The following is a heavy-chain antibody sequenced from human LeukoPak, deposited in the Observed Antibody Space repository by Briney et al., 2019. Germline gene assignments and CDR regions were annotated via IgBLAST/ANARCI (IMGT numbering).Heavy chain of an antibody. V-gene: IGHV3-15*01. Sequence: GGSLRLSCAASGFTFSNAWMSWVRQAPGKGLEWVGRIKSKTDGGTTDYAAPVKGRFTISRDDSKNTLYLQMNSLRAEDTAVYYCAREPRQIAAAKINWFDPWGQGTLVTVSS. D-gene: IGHD6-13*01. CDR3: AREPRQIAAAKINWFDP. CDR2: IKSKTDGGTT. CDR1: GFTFSNAW. J-gene: IGHJ5*02.